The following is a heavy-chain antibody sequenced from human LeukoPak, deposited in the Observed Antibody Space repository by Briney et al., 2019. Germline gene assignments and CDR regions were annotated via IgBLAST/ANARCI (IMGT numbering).Heavy chain of an antibody. CDR3: ARARRGSYRFDY. CDR2: IYYSGST. Sequence: SETLSLTCTVSGGSISRYYWSWIRQPPGKGLEWIGYIYYSGSTNYNPSLKSRVTISVDTSKNQFSLKLSSVTAADTAVYYCARARRGSYRFDYWGQGTLVTVSS. V-gene: IGHV4-59*01. D-gene: IGHD1-26*01. J-gene: IGHJ4*02. CDR1: GGSISRYY.